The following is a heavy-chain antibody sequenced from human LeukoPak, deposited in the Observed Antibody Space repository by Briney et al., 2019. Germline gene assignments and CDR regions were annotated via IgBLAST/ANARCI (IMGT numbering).Heavy chain of an antibody. J-gene: IGHJ4*02. CDR1: GFTFSSYS. Sequence: GGSLRLSCAASGFTFSSYSMNWVRQAPGKGLEWVSSISSSSSYIYYADSVKGRFTISRDNAKNSLYLQMNSLRAEDTAVYYCASPLRYSGYDCGYWGQGTLVTVSS. V-gene: IGHV3-21*01. D-gene: IGHD5-12*01. CDR3: ASPLRYSGYDCGY. CDR2: ISSSSSYI.